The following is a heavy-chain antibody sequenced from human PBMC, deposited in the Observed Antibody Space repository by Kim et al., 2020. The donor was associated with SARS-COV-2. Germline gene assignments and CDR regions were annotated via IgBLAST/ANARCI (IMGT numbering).Heavy chain of an antibody. CDR3: AYGMDV. CDR2: YYSGST. Sequence: YYSGSTYYNPSLKSRVTISVDTSKNQFSLKLSSVTAADTAVYYCAYGMDVWGQGTTVTVSS. V-gene: IGHV4-39*01. J-gene: IGHJ6*02.